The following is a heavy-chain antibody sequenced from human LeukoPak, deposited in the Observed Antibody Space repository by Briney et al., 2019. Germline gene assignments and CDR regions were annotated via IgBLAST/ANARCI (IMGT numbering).Heavy chain of an antibody. Sequence: SETLSDTCTVSGGSMSSYYRSWIRQPPGKGLEWIGYIYYSGSTNYNPSLKSRVTLSVDTSKNQFSLKLSSVTAADTAVYYCARRITYYYGSGIYYKGYGIDFWGQGTTVTVSS. V-gene: IGHV4-59*08. D-gene: IGHD3-10*01. CDR2: IYYSGST. CDR3: ARRITYYYGSGIYYKGYGIDF. CDR1: GGSMSSYY. J-gene: IGHJ6*02.